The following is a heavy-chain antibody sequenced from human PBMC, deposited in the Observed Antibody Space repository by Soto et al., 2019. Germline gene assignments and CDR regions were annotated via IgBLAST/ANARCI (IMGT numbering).Heavy chain of an antibody. CDR2: IYTSGST. Sequence: SGTLSLTCTVSGGSISSYYRSWIRQPAGKGLEWIGRIYTSGSTNYNPSLKSRVTMSVDTSKNQFSLKLSSVTTADTAVYYCARACSSNSCYDVFDYWGQGTLVTVSS. V-gene: IGHV4-4*07. CDR3: ARACSSNSCYDVFDY. CDR1: GGSISSYY. D-gene: IGHD2-2*01. J-gene: IGHJ4*02.